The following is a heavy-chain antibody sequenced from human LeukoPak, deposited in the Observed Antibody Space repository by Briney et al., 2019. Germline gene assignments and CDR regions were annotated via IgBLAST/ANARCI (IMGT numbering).Heavy chain of an antibody. CDR3: ARETRTLGVAATSWFDP. J-gene: IGHJ5*02. CDR1: GFTFSDYY. Sequence: PGGSLRLSCAASGFTFSDYYMSWIRQAPGKGLEWGSYISISSSYTNYADSVNGRFTISRDNDQNSLYLQMNSLRAEDTAVYYCARETRTLGVAATSWFDPWGQGTLVTVSS. D-gene: IGHD2-15*01. CDR2: ISISSSYT. V-gene: IGHV3-11*06.